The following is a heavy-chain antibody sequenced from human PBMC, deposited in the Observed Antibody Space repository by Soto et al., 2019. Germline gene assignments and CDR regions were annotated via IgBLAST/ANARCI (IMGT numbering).Heavy chain of an antibody. V-gene: IGHV1-18*01. CDR1: GYTFTSYG. D-gene: IGHD3-3*01. J-gene: IGHJ6*02. Sequence: ASVKVSCKASGYTFTSYGISWVRQAPGQGLEWMGWISAYNGNTNYAQKLQGRVTMTTDTSTSTAYMELRSLRSDDTAVYYCARDRLEWLPDYYYGMDVWGQGNTLTVSS. CDR2: ISAYNGNT. CDR3: ARDRLEWLPDYYYGMDV.